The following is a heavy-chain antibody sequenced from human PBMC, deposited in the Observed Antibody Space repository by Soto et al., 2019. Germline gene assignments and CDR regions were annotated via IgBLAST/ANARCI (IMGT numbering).Heavy chain of an antibody. CDR2: IGVGSGNR. V-gene: IGHV1-58*01. J-gene: IGHJ4*02. CDR3: ASLGVNFDH. CDR1: GCTCTTSA. Sequence: GGAVMVSCWASGCTCTTSAGQWLRQARGQRLEWIGWIGVGSGNRHYAQKSQERVTITRDMSTNTAYMELSSLRSEDTAVYYCASLGVNFDHWGQGTLVTVSS. D-gene: IGHD2-8*01.